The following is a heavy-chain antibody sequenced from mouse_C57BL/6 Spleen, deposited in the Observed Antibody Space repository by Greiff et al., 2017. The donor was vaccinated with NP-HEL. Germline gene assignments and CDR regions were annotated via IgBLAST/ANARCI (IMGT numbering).Heavy chain of an antibody. Sequence: VQLQQPGAELVRPGTSVKLSCKASGCTFTSYWMHWVKQRPGQGLEWIGVIDPSDSYTNYNQKFKGKATLTVDTSSSTAYMQLSSLTSEDSAVYYCARSGVYYDYDEAWFAYWGQGTLVTVSA. CDR3: ARSGVYYDYDEAWFAY. J-gene: IGHJ3*01. CDR2: IDPSDSYT. CDR1: GCTFTSYW. V-gene: IGHV1-59*01. D-gene: IGHD2-4*01.